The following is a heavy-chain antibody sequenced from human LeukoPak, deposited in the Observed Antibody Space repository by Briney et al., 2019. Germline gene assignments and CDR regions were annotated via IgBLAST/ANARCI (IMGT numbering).Heavy chain of an antibody. Sequence: PSETLSLTCTVSGGSISSSSYYWGWIRQPPGKGLEWIGYIYYSGSTNYNPSLKSRVTLSVDTSKNQFSLKLSSVTAADTAVYYCARGRRPPDTAMVYYYYYYMDVWGKGTTVTVSS. CDR2: IYYSGST. D-gene: IGHD5-18*01. J-gene: IGHJ6*03. CDR3: ARGRRPPDTAMVYYYYYYMDV. V-gene: IGHV4-61*05. CDR1: GGSISSSSYY.